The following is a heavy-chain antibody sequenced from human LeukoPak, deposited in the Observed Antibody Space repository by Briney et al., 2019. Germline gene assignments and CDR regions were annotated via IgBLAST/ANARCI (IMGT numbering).Heavy chain of an antibody. CDR1: GFTFSNYA. CDR2: ISDNGRQT. CDR3: ARDGSGSPDY. D-gene: IGHD3-10*01. V-gene: IGHV3-64*01. J-gene: IGHJ4*02. Sequence: GGSLRLSCAASGFTFSNYAIHWVRQAPGKGLEYVSAISDNGRQTFYTNSVKGRFTISRDNSKNTLYLQMGSLRAEDMAVYYCARDGSGSPDYWGQGTLVTVSS.